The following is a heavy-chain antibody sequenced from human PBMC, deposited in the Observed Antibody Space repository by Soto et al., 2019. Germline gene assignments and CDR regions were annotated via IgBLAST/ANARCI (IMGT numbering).Heavy chain of an antibody. Sequence: ASVKVSCKASGYSFTAYFLHWLRQAPGQSLEWMGWINPDSGDTNFSQKFRGRVTGSRDTFASTAYMELSSLRSEDTAVYYCARGPNSGAFDIWGQGTMVTVS. V-gene: IGHV1-3*01. J-gene: IGHJ3*02. D-gene: IGHD2-21*01. CDR1: GYSFTAYF. CDR3: ARGPNSGAFDI. CDR2: INPDSGDT.